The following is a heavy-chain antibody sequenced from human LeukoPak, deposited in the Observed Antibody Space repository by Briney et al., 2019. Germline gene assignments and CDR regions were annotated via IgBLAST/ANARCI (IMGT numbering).Heavy chain of an antibody. J-gene: IGHJ4*02. CDR2: MSHSGGT. Sequence: SETLSLTCSVSDYPISSGYFWGWIRQPPGKGLEWIATMSHSGGTYFNPSLKSRVIVSIDASKNQFSLNLTSVTAADTAVYYCARERCAGGYCYFLDYWGQGTLVTVSS. CDR1: DYPISSGYF. V-gene: IGHV4-38-2*02. CDR3: ARERCAGGYCYFLDY. D-gene: IGHD2/OR15-2a*01.